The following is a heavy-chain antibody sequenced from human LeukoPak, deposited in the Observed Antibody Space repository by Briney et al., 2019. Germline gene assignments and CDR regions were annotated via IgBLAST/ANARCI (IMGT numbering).Heavy chain of an antibody. Sequence: GGSLRLSCAASGFTFSSYGMLWVRQAPGKGLEWVAFIRYDGSNKYYADSVKGRFTISRDNSKNTLYLQMNSLRAEDTAVYYCAKEDDGYNPPYFDYWGQGTLVTVSS. J-gene: IGHJ4*02. V-gene: IGHV3-30*02. CDR1: GFTFSSYG. CDR3: AKEDDGYNPPYFDY. D-gene: IGHD5-24*01. CDR2: IRYDGSNK.